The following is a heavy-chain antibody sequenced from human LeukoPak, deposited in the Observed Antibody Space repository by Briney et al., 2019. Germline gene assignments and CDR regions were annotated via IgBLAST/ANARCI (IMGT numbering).Heavy chain of an antibody. CDR3: TKRVRYGGTWDHFAD. Sequence: GGSLRLSCAASGSTFDNYRMSWVRQAPGKGLEWVSTVNADGGNTYYADSVKGRFTISRDNSKSTLILQMNSLRVEDTALYYCTKRVRYGGTWDHFADWGQGTLVTVSS. CDR2: VNADGGNT. V-gene: IGHV3-23*01. D-gene: IGHD6-13*01. CDR1: GSTFDNYR. J-gene: IGHJ4*02.